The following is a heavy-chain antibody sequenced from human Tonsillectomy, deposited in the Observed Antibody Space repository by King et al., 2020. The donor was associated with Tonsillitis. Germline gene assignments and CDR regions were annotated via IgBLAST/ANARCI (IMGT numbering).Heavy chain of an antibody. CDR1: GFTFNYYD. CDR3: ARAAEITMVRGVISYYAMDV. D-gene: IGHD3-10*01. J-gene: IGHJ6*02. Sequence: MQLVQSGGGLVQPGGSLRLSCAASGFTFNYYDMYWVRQATGQGLEWVSGIGIAGDTYYPGSVKGRFTISRENAKNSLYLQMNSLRAGDTAVYYCARAAEITMVRGVISYYAMDVWGQGTTVTVSS. CDR2: IGIAGDT. V-gene: IGHV3-13*01.